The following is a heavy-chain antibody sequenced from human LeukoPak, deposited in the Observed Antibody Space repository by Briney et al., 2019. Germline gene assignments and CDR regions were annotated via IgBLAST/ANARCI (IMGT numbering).Heavy chain of an antibody. CDR1: GYTFTSYG. CDR3: ARDRVVVVAATFSGWFDP. D-gene: IGHD2-15*01. V-gene: IGHV1-18*01. Sequence: ASVKVSCKASGYTFTSYGISWVRQAPGQGLEWMGWISAYNGNTNYAQKLQGRVTMTTDTSTSTAYMELRSLRSDDTAVYYCARDRVVVVAATFSGWFDPWGQGTLVTASS. J-gene: IGHJ5*02. CDR2: ISAYNGNT.